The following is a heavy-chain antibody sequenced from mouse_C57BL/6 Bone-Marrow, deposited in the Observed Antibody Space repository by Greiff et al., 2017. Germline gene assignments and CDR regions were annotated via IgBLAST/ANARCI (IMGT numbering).Heavy chain of an antibody. CDR1: GYTFTDYN. CDR2: INPNNGGT. J-gene: IGHJ4*01. Sequence: VQLQQPGPELVKPGASVKIPCKASGYTFTDYNMDWVKQSHGKSLEWIGDINPNNGGTIYNQKFKGKATLTVDKSSSTAYMELRSLTSEDTAVYYCARFYYEDYYAMDYWGQGTSVTVSS. CDR3: ARFYYEDYYAMDY. V-gene: IGHV1-18*01. D-gene: IGHD1-1*01.